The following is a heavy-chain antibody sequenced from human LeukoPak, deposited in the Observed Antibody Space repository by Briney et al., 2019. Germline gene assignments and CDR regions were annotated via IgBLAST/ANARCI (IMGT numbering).Heavy chain of an antibody. CDR2: INQDGSER. D-gene: IGHD1-26*01. CDR3: ARLWRGNYYDF. Sequence: PGGSLRLSCAASGLTFSGSWMSWVRQAPGKGLEWVANINQDGSERSYVGSVKGRFTISRDNAKNSLYLQMNSLRAEDTAVYYCARLWRGNYYDFWGQGTLVTVSS. J-gene: IGHJ4*02. V-gene: IGHV3-7*01. CDR1: GLTFSGSW.